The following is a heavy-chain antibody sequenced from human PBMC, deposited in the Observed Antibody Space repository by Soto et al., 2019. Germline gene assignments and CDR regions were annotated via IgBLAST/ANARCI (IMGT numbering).Heavy chain of an antibody. CDR1: GGSVSSGSYY. CDR2: IYYSGST. V-gene: IGHV4-61*01. Sequence: QVQLQESGPGLVKPSETLSLTCTVSGGSVSSGSYYWSWIRQPPGKGLEWIGYIYYSGSTNYNPSLKSRVPISVDTSKNQFSLKLSSVTAADTAVYYCAREKRAYWYFDLWGRGTLVTVSS. CDR3: AREKRAYWYFDL. J-gene: IGHJ2*01.